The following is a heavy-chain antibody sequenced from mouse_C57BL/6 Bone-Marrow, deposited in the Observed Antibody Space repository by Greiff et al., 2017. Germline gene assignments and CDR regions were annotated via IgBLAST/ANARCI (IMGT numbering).Heavy chain of an antibody. D-gene: IGHD2-10*02. CDR1: GYTFTSYW. Sequence: QVQLQQPGAELVRPGSSVKLSCKASGYTFTSYWMHWVKQRPIQGLEWIGNIDPSDSETHYTQKFKDKATLTVDKSSSTAYMQLSSLTSEDSAVYYCARGYGPQYLCMDYWGQGTSVTVSS. J-gene: IGHJ4*01. V-gene: IGHV1-52*01. CDR3: ARGYGPQYLCMDY. CDR2: IDPSDSET.